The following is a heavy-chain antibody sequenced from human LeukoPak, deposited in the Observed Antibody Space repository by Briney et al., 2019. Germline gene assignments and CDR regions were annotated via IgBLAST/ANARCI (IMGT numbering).Heavy chain of an antibody. V-gene: IGHV3-30-3*01. D-gene: IGHD3-3*01. J-gene: IGHJ4*02. CDR1: GFTFSSYA. CDR3: AREGAKYYDFWSGYYASDY. Sequence: GGSLRLSCAASGFTFSSYAMRWVRQAPGKGLEWVAVISYDGSNKYYADSVKGRFTISRDNSKNTLYLQMNSLRAEDTAVYYCAREGAKYYDFWSGYYASDYWGQGTLVTVSS. CDR2: ISYDGSNK.